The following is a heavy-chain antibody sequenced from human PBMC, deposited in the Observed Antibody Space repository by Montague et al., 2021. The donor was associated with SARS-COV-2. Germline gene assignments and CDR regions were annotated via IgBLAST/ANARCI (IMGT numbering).Heavy chain of an antibody. D-gene: IGHD3-16*02. CDR1: GASISSSENS. V-gene: IGHV4-39*01. CDR2: NFYSGNT. Sequence: SETLSLTCTVSGASISSSENSWGWIRQSPGKGLEWFGSNFYSGNTYFNPSLRSRISISVDTSKNQFSLKVTSVTAADTAVYYCARHVTFGGVVVALDYWGQGHLVSVSS. CDR3: ARHVTFGGVVVALDY. J-gene: IGHJ4*02.